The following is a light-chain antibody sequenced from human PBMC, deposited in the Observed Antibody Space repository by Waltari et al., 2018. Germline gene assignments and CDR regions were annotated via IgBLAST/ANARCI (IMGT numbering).Light chain of an antibody. CDR3: QTGGHGTWV. CDR2: VNSDGSH. J-gene: IGLJ3*02. V-gene: IGLV4-69*01. Sequence: QLVLTQSPSASASLGPSLKLTCTLSSGHSSNIIAWLHQQPEKGPRYLMKVNSDGSHSKGDEIPDRFSGSSSGAERYLTISTVQSEDEADYYCQTGGHGTWVFGGGTKLTVL. CDR1: SGHSSNI.